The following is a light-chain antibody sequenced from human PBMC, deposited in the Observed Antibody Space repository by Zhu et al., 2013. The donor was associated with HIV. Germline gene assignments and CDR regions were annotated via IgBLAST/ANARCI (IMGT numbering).Light chain of an antibody. CDR1: HDISNF. V-gene: IGKV1-27*01. J-gene: IGKJ4*01. Sequence: DIQMTQSPSSLSASVGDRVTITCRASHDISNFLAWYQKKPGIPPKLLIYAASTLQSGVPSRFTGSGSATDFTLTITSLQSEDVGSYYCQKYDSAPLTFGGGTKVEIK. CDR2: AAS. CDR3: QKYDSAPLT.